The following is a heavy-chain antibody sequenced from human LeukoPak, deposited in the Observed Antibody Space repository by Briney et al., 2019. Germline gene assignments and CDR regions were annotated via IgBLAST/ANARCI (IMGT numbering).Heavy chain of an antibody. CDR2: IFYSGST. CDR3: ARSLVVVITTDGLD. Sequence: PSETLSLTCTVSGGSISTSSYYWGWVRQPPGKGLEWIGNIFYSGSTYYSPSLKSRVTISLDTSRNQFSLKLSSATAADTAVYYCARSLVVVITTDGLDWGQGTLVTVSS. CDR1: GGSISTSSYY. J-gene: IGHJ4*02. D-gene: IGHD3-22*01. V-gene: IGHV4-39*07.